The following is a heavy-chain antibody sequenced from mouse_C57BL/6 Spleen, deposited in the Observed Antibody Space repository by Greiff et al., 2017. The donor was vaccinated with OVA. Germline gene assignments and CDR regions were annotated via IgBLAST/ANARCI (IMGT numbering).Heavy chain of an antibody. CDR3: AREPSYDYDAYYYAMDY. CDR1: GYTFTSYG. V-gene: IGHV1-81*01. CDR2: IYPRSGNT. D-gene: IGHD2-4*01. J-gene: IGHJ4*01. Sequence: QVQLQQSGAELARPGASVKLSCKASGYTFTSYGISWVKQRTGQGLEWIGEIYPRSGNTYYNEKFKGKATLTADKSSSTAYMELRSMTSEDSAVYFCAREPSYDYDAYYYAMDYWGQGTSVTVSS.